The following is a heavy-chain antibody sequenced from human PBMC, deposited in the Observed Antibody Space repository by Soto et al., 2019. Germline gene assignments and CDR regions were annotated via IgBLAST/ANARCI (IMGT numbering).Heavy chain of an antibody. J-gene: IGHJ6*02. CDR1: GFTFSDYY. D-gene: IGHD5-18*01. V-gene: IGHV3-11*06. CDR2: ISSSSSYT. Sequence: GGSLRLSCAAPGFTFSDYYMSWIRQAPGKGLEWVSYISSSSSYTNYADSVKGRFTISRDNAKNSLYLQMNSLRAEDTAVYYCARRGYSPYGMDVWGQGTTVTVSS. CDR3: ARRGYSPYGMDV.